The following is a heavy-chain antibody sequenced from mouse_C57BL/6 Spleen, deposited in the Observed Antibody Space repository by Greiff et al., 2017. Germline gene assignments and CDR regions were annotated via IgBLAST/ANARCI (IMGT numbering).Heavy chain of an antibody. Sequence: VKLMESGPELVKPGASVKISCKASGYAFSSSWMNWVKQRPGKGLEWIGRIYPGDGDTNYNGKFKGKATLTADKSSSTAYMQLSSLTSEDSAVYFCARWDDLYYFDYWGQGTTLTVSS. CDR3: ARWDDLYYFDY. CDR2: IYPGDGDT. J-gene: IGHJ2*01. D-gene: IGHD4-1*01. CDR1: GYAFSSSW. V-gene: IGHV1-82*01.